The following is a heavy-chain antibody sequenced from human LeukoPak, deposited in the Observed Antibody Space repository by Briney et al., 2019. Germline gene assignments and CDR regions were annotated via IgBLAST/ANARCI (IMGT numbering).Heavy chain of an antibody. CDR1: GESISDYY. CDR3: VRATAAGSGRAFDY. J-gene: IGHJ4*02. Sequence: SETLSLTCAVYGESISDYYWTWIRQFPGKGLEWIGEIHHSKGTNYNPSLKSRLTMSVDRSKNQFSLKLSSVTAADTTIYYCVRATAAGSGRAFDYWAQGSLVPVSS. D-gene: IGHD3-10*01. V-gene: IGHV4-34*01. CDR2: IHHSKGT.